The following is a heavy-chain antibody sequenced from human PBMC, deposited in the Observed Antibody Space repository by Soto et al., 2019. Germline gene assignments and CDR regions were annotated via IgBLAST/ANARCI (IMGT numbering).Heavy chain of an antibody. CDR2: ISFDGRNE. D-gene: IGHD2-21*02. V-gene: IGHV3-30*18. Sequence: QVQLVESGGGVVQPGRSLRLSCAASGFTFNTYGMHWVRQAPGKGLEWVAVISFDGRNEYYADSVRGRFTISRDNSKNTLYLQMNSLRAEDTAVYYCAKVIYGGNSEDYFDHWGQGTLVTVSS. CDR3: AKVIYGGNSEDYFDH. CDR1: GFTFNTYG. J-gene: IGHJ4*02.